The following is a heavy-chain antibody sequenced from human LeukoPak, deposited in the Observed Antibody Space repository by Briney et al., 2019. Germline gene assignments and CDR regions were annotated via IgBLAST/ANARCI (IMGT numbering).Heavy chain of an antibody. CDR1: GFNVRTSY. CDR2: LYSGGNT. J-gene: IGHJ6*03. V-gene: IGHV3-53*01. Sequence: GGSLRLLCAASGFNVRTSYMSWARRFPGVRLEVVSVLYSGGNTYYIDSVKGRFTISRDNSKNTLFLQLNSLRGEDTAIYYCARGSNYMDVWGKGTTVTVSS. D-gene: IGHD3-10*01. CDR3: ARGSNYMDV.